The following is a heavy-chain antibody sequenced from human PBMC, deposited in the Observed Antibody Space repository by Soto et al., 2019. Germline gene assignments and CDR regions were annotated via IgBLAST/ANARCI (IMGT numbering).Heavy chain of an antibody. CDR1: GFTFSSYS. CDR2: IGTSAST. Sequence: DVRLLESGGGLVQPGGSLRLSCAASGFTFSSYSMSWVRQAPGKGLEWVSTIGTSASTYYGDSVRGRFTISRDNSRNTLYLQMNSLRAEDTAVYYFADLVRYFTSCICVWGQGTLVTVSS. J-gene: IGHJ4*02. V-gene: IGHV3-23*01. CDR3: ADLVRYFTSCICV. D-gene: IGHD2-8*01.